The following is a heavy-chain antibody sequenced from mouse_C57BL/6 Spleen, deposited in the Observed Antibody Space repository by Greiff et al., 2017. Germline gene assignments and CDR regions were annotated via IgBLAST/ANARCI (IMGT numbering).Heavy chain of an antibody. D-gene: IGHD3-2*02. V-gene: IGHV5-2*01. J-gene: IGHJ3*01. CDR3: ARHDSSGPFAY. CDR1: EYEFPSHD. CDR2: INSDGGST. Sequence: EVQGVESGGGLVQPGESLKLSCESTEYEFPSHDMSWVRKTPEKRLELVAAINSDGGSTYYPDTMKRRVIISRDNTTKTLYLQMSSLRSEDTALYYCARHDSSGPFAYWGQGTLVTVSA.